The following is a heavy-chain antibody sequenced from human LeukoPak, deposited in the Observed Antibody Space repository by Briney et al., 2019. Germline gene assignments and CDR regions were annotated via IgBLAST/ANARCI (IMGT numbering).Heavy chain of an antibody. CDR3: ARDRGFMVRGSRRGYDDYYYYMDV. J-gene: IGHJ6*03. D-gene: IGHD3-10*01. CDR1: GGSISSYY. V-gene: IGHV4-59*04. CDR2: IYYNGNT. Sequence: SETLSLTCTVSGGSISSYYWSWIRQPPGKGLEWIGSIYYNGNTYYNPSLKSRVTMSVDTSKDQFSLKLSSVTAADTAVYYCARDRGFMVRGSRRGYDDYYYYMDVWGKGTTVTISS.